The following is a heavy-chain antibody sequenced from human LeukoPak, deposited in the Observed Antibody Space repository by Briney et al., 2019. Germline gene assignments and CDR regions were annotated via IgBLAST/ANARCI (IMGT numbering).Heavy chain of an antibody. J-gene: IGHJ4*02. D-gene: IGHD4-17*01. CDR3: TRLPYGDYDSPRLVDY. CDR2: IRSKANSYAT. V-gene: IGHV3-73*01. Sequence: GGSLRLSCAASGFTFSGSAIHWVRQASGKGLEWVGRIRSKANSYATAYAASVKGRFTISRDDSKNTAYLQMNSLKTEDTAVYYCTRLPYGDYDSPRLVDYWGQGTLVTVSS. CDR1: GFTFSGSA.